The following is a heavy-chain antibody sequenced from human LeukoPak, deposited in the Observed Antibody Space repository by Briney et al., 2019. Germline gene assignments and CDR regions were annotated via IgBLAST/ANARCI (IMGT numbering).Heavy chain of an antibody. CDR2: IYSGGYN. V-gene: IGHV4-4*07. CDR1: GGAIRSYY. Sequence: SGTLSLTCTVSGGAIRSYYRNWIRQPAGKGLEWVGRIYSGGYNNDNPFLKSRITMSVDTSKNQFSLRLNSVTAADTAVYYCARGEHSVDSWGQGMLVTVSS. CDR3: ARGEHSVDS. J-gene: IGHJ4*02. D-gene: IGHD1/OR15-1a*01.